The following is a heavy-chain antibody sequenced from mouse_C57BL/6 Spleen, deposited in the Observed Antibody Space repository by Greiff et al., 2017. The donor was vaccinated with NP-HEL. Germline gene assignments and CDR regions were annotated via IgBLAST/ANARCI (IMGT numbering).Heavy chain of an antibody. CDR1: GYTFTSYW. V-gene: IGHV1-55*01. CDR3: ARWRMCYTEGFDY. Sequence: QVQLQQPGAELVKPGASVKMSCKASGYTFTSYWITWVKQRPGQGLEWIGDIYPGSGSTNYNEKFKSKATLTVDTSSSTAYMQLSRVTSEDAAVYYCARWRMCYTEGFDYWGQGTTLTVSS. J-gene: IGHJ2*01. D-gene: IGHD2-12*01. CDR2: IYPGSGST.